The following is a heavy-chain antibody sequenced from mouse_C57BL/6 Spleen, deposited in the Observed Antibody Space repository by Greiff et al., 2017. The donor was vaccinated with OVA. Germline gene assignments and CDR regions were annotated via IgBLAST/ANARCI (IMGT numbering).Heavy chain of an antibody. V-gene: IGHV5-17*01. CDR1: GFTFSDYG. CDR2: ISSGSSTI. D-gene: IGHD1-1*01. J-gene: IGHJ3*01. CDR3: ARPGSYYYGSSYDWFAY. Sequence: EVQRVESGGGLVKPGGSLKLSCAASGFTFSDYGMHWVRQAPEKGLEWVAYISSGSSTIYYADTVKGRFTISRDNAKNTLFLQMTSLRSEDTAMYYCARPGSYYYGSSYDWFAYWGQGTLVTVSA.